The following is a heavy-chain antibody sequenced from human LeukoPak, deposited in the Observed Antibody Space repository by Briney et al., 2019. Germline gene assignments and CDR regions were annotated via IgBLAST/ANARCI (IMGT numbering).Heavy chain of an antibody. CDR1: GFTFSSYW. CDR3: AGSSSWYWH. V-gene: IGHV3-30-3*01. Sequence: PGGSLRLSCAASGFTFSSYWMSWVRQAPGKGLEWVAVISYDGSNKYYADSEKGRFTISRDNSKNTLYLQMNSLRAEDTAVYYCAGSSSWYWHWGQGTLVTVSS. J-gene: IGHJ1*01. D-gene: IGHD6-13*01. CDR2: ISYDGSNK.